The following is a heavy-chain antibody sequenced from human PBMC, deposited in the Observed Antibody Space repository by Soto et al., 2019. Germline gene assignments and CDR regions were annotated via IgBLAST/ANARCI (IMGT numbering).Heavy chain of an antibody. CDR2: ISYDGSNK. D-gene: IGHD2-21*02. Sequence: GGSLRLSWAASGFTFSSHAMHWVRQAPGKGLEWVAVISYDGSNKYYADSVKGRFTISRDNSKNTLYLQMNSLRAEDTAVYYCARERTADMGYYYYGMDVWGQGTTVTVSS. J-gene: IGHJ6*02. V-gene: IGHV3-30-3*01. CDR1: GFTFSSHA. CDR3: ARERTADMGYYYYGMDV.